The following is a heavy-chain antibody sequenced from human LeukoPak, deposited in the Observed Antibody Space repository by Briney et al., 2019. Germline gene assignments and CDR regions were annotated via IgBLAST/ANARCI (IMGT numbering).Heavy chain of an antibody. D-gene: IGHD2-2*01. J-gene: IGHJ4*02. Sequence: GGSLRLSCAASGFTVSSNYMSWVRQAPGKGPEWLSYISSASGSIYYADSVKGRFTISRDNAKNSLFLQMNSLRAEDTAVYYCARLPAYCSSTACYYDYWGQGTLVTVSS. CDR2: ISSASGSI. CDR1: GFTVSSNY. CDR3: ARLPAYCSSTACYYDY. V-gene: IGHV3-48*04.